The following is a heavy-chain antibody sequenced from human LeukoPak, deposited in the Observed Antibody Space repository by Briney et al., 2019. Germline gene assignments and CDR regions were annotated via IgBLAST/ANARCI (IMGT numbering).Heavy chain of an antibody. CDR3: AREYSGDAFDI. V-gene: IGHV1-18*01. J-gene: IGHJ3*02. CDR1: GYTFTSYG. D-gene: IGHD1-26*01. Sequence: ASVKVSCKASGYTFTSYGISWVRQAPGQGLEWMRWFSAYNGNTNYAQKLQGRVTMTTDTSTSTAYDELRSVRSDDTGVYYCAREYSGDAFDIWGQGTMVTVSS. CDR2: FSAYNGNT.